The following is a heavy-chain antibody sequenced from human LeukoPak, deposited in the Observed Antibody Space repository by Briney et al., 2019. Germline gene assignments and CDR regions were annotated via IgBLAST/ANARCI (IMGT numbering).Heavy chain of an antibody. CDR3: AREGIAAAGPGFFQH. D-gene: IGHD6-13*01. V-gene: IGHV3-7*01. J-gene: IGHJ1*01. CDR2: IKQDGSEK. CDR1: GFTFSSYW. Sequence: PGGSLRLSCAASGFTFSSYWMSWVRQAPGKGLEWVANIKQDGSEKYYVDSVKGRFTISRDNAKNSLYLQMNSLRAEDTAVYFCAREGIAAAGPGFFQHWGQGALVTVSS.